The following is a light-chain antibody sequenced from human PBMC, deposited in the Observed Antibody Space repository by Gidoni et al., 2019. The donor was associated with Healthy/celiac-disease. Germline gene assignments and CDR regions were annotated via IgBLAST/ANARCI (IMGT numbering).Light chain of an antibody. Sequence: DIQMTQSQSSLSASVGDRVTITCRASQSISSYLNWYQQKPGKAPKLLIYAASSLQSGVPSRFSGSGSGTDFTLTISSLQPEDFATYYCQQSYSTPQCSFGQGTKLEIK. V-gene: IGKV1-39*01. CDR2: AAS. CDR1: QSISSY. J-gene: IGKJ2*04. CDR3: QQSYSTPQCS.